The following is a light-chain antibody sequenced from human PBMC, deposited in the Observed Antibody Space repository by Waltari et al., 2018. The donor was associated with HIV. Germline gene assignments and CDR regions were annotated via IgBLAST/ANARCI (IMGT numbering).Light chain of an antibody. CDR3: QQYYSTPSIT. CDR2: LAS. V-gene: IGKV4-1*01. CDR1: QSILYSSSNKNY. Sequence: DIVMTQSPDSLAVSLGERATINCKSSQSILYSSSNKNYLAWYQQKAGQPPKLLISLASTRESGVPDRFSCSGSATDFTLTISSLQAEDVAIYYCQQYYSTPSITFGQGTRLEIK. J-gene: IGKJ5*01.